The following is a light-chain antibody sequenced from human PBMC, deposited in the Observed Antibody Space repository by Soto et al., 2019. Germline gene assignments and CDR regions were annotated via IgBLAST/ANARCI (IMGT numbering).Light chain of an antibody. Sequence: QSALTQPASVSGSPGQSITISCTGTSSDVGGYNYVSWYQQHPGKAPKLMISAVRNRRSGVSNRFSGSKAGNTASLTISGLQAEAEADDYCSSYTSSSIDYVFGTGTKVTVL. CDR3: SSYTSSSIDYV. J-gene: IGLJ1*01. V-gene: IGLV2-14*01. CDR1: SSDVGGYNY. CDR2: AVR.